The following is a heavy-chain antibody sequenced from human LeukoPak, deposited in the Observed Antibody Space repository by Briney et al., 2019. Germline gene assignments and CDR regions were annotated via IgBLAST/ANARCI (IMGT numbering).Heavy chain of an antibody. J-gene: IGHJ4*02. D-gene: IGHD3-22*01. CDR2: IYHSGST. CDR1: GYSISSGYY. CDR3: AKEGLYYDSSGYYFY. V-gene: IGHV4-38-2*02. Sequence: PSETLSLTCTVSGYSISSGYYWGWIRQPPGKGLEWIGSIYHSGSTYCNPSLKSRVTISVDTSKNQFSLKLSSVTAADTAVYYCAKEGLYYDSSGYYFYWGQGTLVTVSS.